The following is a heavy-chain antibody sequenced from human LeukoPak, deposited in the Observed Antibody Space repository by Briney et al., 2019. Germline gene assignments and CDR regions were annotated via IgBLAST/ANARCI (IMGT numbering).Heavy chain of an antibody. CDR1: GYTLTELS. V-gene: IGHV1-24*01. Sequence: ASVKVSCKGSGYTLTELSMHWVRQAPGKGLEWMGGFDPEDGETIYAQKFQGRVTMTEDTSTETAYMELRSLRSEDTAVYCCATYVRWVLLTFDDWGQGTLWGQGTLVTVSS. CDR3: ATYVRWVLLTFDDWGQGTL. CDR2: FDPEDGET. J-gene: IGHJ4*02. D-gene: IGHD3-9*01.